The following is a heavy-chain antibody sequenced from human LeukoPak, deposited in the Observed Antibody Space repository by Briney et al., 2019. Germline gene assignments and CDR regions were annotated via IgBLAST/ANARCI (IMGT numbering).Heavy chain of an antibody. CDR2: IYHSGST. CDR3: ARGEDVNAYYYDSSGYYHDY. J-gene: IGHJ4*02. V-gene: IGHV4-38-2*02. CDR1: GYSISSGYY. Sequence: PSETLSLTCTVSGYSISSGYYWGWIRQPPGKGLEWIGSIYHSGSTYYNPSLKSRVTISVDTSKNQFSLKLSSVTAADTAVYYCARGEDVNAYYYDSSGYYHDYWGQGTLVTVSS. D-gene: IGHD3-22*01.